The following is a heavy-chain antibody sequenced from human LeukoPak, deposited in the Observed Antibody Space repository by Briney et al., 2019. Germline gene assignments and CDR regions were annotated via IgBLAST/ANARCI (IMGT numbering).Heavy chain of an antibody. J-gene: IGHJ3*02. CDR3: AREGHYESSASGAFDI. Sequence: SETLSLTCTVAGGSSSSRSYDWGWIRQPPGEGGEWIGSIYYSGRTYYDPSLKSRVTISVDTSKNQFSLKLSSVTAADTAVYYCAREGHYESSASGAFDIWGQGTMATVSS. CDR1: GGSSSSRSYD. V-gene: IGHV4-39*07. CDR2: IYYSGRT. D-gene: IGHD3-22*01.